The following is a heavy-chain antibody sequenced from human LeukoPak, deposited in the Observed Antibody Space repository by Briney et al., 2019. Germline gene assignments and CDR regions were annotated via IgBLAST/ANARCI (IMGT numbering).Heavy chain of an antibody. V-gene: IGHV1-46*01. CDR1: GYTFTSYY. J-gene: IGHJ4*02. CDR3: ARDSDTPYDY. Sequence: GASVKVSCKASGYTFTSYYIHWVRQAPGQGLEWMGIINPSGGSTSYAQKFQGRVTMTRDMSTTTVYMELSSLRSEDTAVYYCARDSDTPYDYWGQGTLVTVSS. CDR2: INPSGGST. D-gene: IGHD2-15*01.